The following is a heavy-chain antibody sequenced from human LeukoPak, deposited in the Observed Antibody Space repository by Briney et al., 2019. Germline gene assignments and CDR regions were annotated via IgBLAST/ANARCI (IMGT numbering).Heavy chain of an antibody. J-gene: IGHJ4*02. CDR1: GFTFSSYG. CDR2: IRYDGSNK. V-gene: IGHV3-30*02. Sequence: PGGSLRLSCAASGFTFSSYGMHWVRQAPGKGLEWVAFIRYDGSNKYYADSVKGRFTISRDNSETTLYLQMNSLRAEDTAVYYCAKARDVGSGSRALDYWGQGSLVTISS. D-gene: IGHD3-10*01. CDR3: AKARDVGSGSRALDY.